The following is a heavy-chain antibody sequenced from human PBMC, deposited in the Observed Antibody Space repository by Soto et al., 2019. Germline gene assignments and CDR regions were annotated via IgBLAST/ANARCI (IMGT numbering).Heavy chain of an antibody. V-gene: IGHV1-3*01. CDR2: INAGNGNT. CDR1: GYTFTSYA. CDR3: ARDSAPQSGYDFWSGYYNPAGWYFDL. D-gene: IGHD3-3*01. J-gene: IGHJ2*01. Sequence: ASVKVSCKASGYTFTSYAMHWVRQAPGQRLEWMGWINAGNGNTKYAQKFQGRVTITRDTSASTAYMELRSLRSDDTAVYYCARDSAPQSGYDFWSGYYNPAGWYFDLWARGNLVTVSS.